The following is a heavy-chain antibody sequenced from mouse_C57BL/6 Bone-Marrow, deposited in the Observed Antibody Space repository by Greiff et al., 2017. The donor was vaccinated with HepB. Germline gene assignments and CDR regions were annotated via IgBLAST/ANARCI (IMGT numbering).Heavy chain of an antibody. V-gene: IGHV5-4*03. CDR1: GFTFSSYA. J-gene: IGHJ1*03. D-gene: IGHD1-1*01. CDR2: ISDGGSYT. CDR3: ARAPSITTVVASHWYFDV. Sequence: DVMLVESGGGLVKPGGSLKLSCAASGFTFSSYAMSWVRQTPEKRLEWVATISDGGSYTYYPDNVKGRFTISRDNAKNNLYLQMSHLKSEDTAMYYCARAPSITTVVASHWYFDVWGTGTTVTVSS.